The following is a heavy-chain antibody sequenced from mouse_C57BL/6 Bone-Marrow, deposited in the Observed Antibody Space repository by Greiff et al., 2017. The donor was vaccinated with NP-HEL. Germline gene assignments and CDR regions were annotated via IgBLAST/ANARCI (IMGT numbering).Heavy chain of an antibody. V-gene: IGHV3-6*01. D-gene: IGHD2-4*01. CDR2: ISYDGSN. CDR3: ARDYDYLYWYFDV. J-gene: IGHJ1*03. CDR1: GYSITSGYY. Sequence: DVKLQESGPGLVKPSQSLSLTCSVTGYSITSGYYWNWIRQFPGNKLEWMGYISYDGSNNYNPSLKNRISITRDPSKNQFFLKLNSVTTEDTATYYCARDYDYLYWYFDVWGTGTTVTVSS.